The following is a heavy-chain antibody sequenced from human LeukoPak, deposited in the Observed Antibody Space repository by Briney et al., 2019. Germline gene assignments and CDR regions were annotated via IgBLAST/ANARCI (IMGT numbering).Heavy chain of an antibody. J-gene: IGHJ5*02. Sequence: SVKVSCEASGGTFSSYAISWVRQAPGQGLEWMGGIIPIFGTANYAQKFQGRVTITADESTSTAYMELSSLRSEDTAVYYCARWEGQWLVRDWFDPWGQGTLVTVSS. CDR1: GGTFSSYA. CDR3: ARWEGQWLVRDWFDP. CDR2: IIPIFGTA. V-gene: IGHV1-69*13. D-gene: IGHD6-19*01.